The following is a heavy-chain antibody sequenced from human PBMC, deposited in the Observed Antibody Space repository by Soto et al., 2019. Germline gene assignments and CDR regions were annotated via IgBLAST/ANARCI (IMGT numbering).Heavy chain of an antibody. CDR1: GGTVSSYA. D-gene: IGHD3-10*01. CDR3: ARDVSSDTTGFRGYDL. Sequence: QLHLVQSGAEVKKAGSSVKVSCKASGGTVSSYAITWVRQAPGKGLEWMGVFIPIFVSAHYAPKFQGRITSTADESTSTAYMELSGLTSEDTAIYYGARDVSSDTTGFRGYDLWGQGTQVTVSS. V-gene: IGHV1-69*01. J-gene: IGHJ4*02. CDR2: FIPIFVSA.